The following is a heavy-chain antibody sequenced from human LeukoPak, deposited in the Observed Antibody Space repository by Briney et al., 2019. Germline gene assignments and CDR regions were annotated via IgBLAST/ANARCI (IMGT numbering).Heavy chain of an antibody. D-gene: IGHD2/OR15-2a*01. Sequence: PSETLSLTCTVSGXSISXSSXXWXXXRXPXGKGLEXIGSIYYSGRTYYNPSLQSRVTLSVDTSKNQFSLKLSSVTAADTAVYYCASRRIEGPTFDPWGQGTLVTVSS. V-gene: IGHV4-39*01. CDR1: GXSISXSSXX. J-gene: IGHJ5*02. CDR3: ASRRIEGPTFDP. CDR2: IYYSGRT.